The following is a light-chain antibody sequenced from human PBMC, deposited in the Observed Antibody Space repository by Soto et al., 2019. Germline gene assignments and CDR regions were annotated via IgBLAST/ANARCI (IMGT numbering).Light chain of an antibody. J-gene: IGKJ4*01. Sequence: DIQMTQSPSTVSASVGDRVTITCRASQGITSWLAWYQQKPGKAPRLLIYAASTLQSGIPSRFSGRGSGTDFTLTISSLQPEDFAVYYCQQTDNFPLTFGGGTKVEIK. CDR1: QGITSW. CDR2: AAS. V-gene: IGKV1-12*01. CDR3: QQTDNFPLT.